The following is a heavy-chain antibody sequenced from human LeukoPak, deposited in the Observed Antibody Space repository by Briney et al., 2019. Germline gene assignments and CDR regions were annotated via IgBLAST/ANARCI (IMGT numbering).Heavy chain of an antibody. J-gene: IGHJ3*02. CDR1: GFTFSSYG. CDR3: AKGIGGWLPYPIDAFDI. D-gene: IGHD3-9*01. V-gene: IGHV3-30*02. CDR2: IRYDGSNK. Sequence: GGSLRLSCAASGFTFSSYGMHWVRQAPGKGLEWVAFIRYDGSNKYYADSVKGRFTISRDNSKNTLYLQMNSLRAEDTAVYYCAKGIGGWLPYPIDAFDIWGQGTMVTVSS.